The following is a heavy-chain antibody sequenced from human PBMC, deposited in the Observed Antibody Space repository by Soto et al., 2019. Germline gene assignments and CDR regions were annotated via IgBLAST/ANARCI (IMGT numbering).Heavy chain of an antibody. J-gene: IGHJ4*02. Sequence: ESGGGLVKPGGSLRLSCAASGFTFSSYSMNWVRQAPGKGLEWVSSISSSSSYIYYADSVKGRFTISRDNAKNSLYLQMNSLRAEDTAVYYCARGLYDFWSGYYTGYYWGQGTLVTVSS. CDR1: GFTFSSYS. D-gene: IGHD3-3*01. V-gene: IGHV3-21*01. CDR2: ISSSSSYI. CDR3: ARGLYDFWSGYYTGYY.